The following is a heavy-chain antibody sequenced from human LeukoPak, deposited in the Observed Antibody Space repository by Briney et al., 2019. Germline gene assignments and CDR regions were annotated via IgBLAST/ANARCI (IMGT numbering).Heavy chain of an antibody. J-gene: IGHJ6*03. CDR1: GYTFTSYG. Sequence: GASVKVSCKASGYTFTSYGISWVRRAPGQGLEWMGWISAYNGNTNYAQKLQGRVTMTTDTSTSTAYLELRSLRSDDTAVYYCARGHSGSDSHYYYYYMDVWGKGTTVTVSS. V-gene: IGHV1-18*01. CDR3: ARGHSGSDSHYYYYYMDV. D-gene: IGHD1-26*01. CDR2: ISAYNGNT.